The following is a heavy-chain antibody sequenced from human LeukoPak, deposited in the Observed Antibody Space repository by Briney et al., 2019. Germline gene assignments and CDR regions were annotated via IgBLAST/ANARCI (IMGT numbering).Heavy chain of an antibody. CDR1: GFTFSSYD. D-gene: IGHD3-16*01. CDR2: INSDGFSI. J-gene: IGHJ3*02. V-gene: IGHV3-74*01. CDR3: ARFYGGSALDN. Sequence: GGSLRLSCAASGFTFSSYDMHWVRQAPGKGLVWVSRINSDGFSIAYADSVKGRFTISRDNAKNTLYLHMNSLRAEDTAVYYCARFYGGSALDNWGQGTMVTVSS.